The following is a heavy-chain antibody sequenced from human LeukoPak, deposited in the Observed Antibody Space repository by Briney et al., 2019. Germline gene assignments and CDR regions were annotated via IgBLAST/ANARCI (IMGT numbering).Heavy chain of an antibody. CDR3: ARDYGGKGGAFDI. V-gene: IGHV3-66*01. J-gene: IGHJ3*02. CDR1: GFSFGAYS. D-gene: IGHD4-23*01. CDR2: IYSGGST. Sequence: GGSLRLSCAASGFSFGAYSMNRVRQAPGKGLEWVSVIYSGGSTYYADSVKGRFTISRDNSKNTLYLQMNSLRAEDTAVYYCARDYGGKGGAFDIWGQGTMVTVSS.